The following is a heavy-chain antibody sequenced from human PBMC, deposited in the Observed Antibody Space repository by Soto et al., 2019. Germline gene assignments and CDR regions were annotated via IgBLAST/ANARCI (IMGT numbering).Heavy chain of an antibody. V-gene: IGHV3-30*18. CDR1: GFTFSSYG. CDR3: AKARRGIVATIFDY. Sequence: LRLSCAASGFTFSSYGMHWVRQAPGKGLEWVAVISYDGSNKYYADSVKGRFTISRDNSKNTLYLQMNSLRAEDTAVYYCAKARRGIVATIFDYWGQGTLVTVSS. D-gene: IGHD5-12*01. CDR2: ISYDGSNK. J-gene: IGHJ4*02.